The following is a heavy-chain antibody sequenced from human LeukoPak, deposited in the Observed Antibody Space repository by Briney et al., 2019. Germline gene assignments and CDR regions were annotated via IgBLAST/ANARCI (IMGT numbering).Heavy chain of an antibody. CDR2: IYTSGST. J-gene: IGHJ6*03. CDR1: GGSISSYY. D-gene: IGHD3-10*01. V-gene: IGHV4-4*07. CDR3: ARDRGVRGVIRPQHYYYMDV. Sequence: SETLSLTCTVSGGSISSYYWSWIRQPAGKGLEWIGRIYTSGSTNYNPSLKSRVTMSVDTSKNQFSLKLSSVTAADTAVYYCARDRGVRGVIRPQHYYYMDVWGKGTTVTISS.